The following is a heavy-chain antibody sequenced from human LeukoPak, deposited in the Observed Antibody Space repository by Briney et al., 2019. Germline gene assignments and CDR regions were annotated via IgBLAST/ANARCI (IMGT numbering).Heavy chain of an antibody. D-gene: IGHD2-21*01. V-gene: IGHV3-21*01. CDR1: GFTFSSYS. CDR2: ISSSSSYI. J-gene: IGHJ4*02. Sequence: GGSLRLSCAASGFTFSSYSMNWVRQAPGKGLEWVSSISSSSSYIYYADSVKGRFTISRDNTKNSLYLQMNSLRTEDTAVYYCARHSEGWCFDYWGQGTLVTVSS. CDR3: ARHSEGWCFDY.